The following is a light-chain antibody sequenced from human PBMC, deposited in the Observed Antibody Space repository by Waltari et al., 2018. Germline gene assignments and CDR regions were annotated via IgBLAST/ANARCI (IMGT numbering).Light chain of an antibody. CDR3: QQYYNTPLT. CDR2: WAS. Sequence: DIVMTQSPESLEVSLGERATINCKYSESVLYSRNNKDHLAWYQQKPGQRPKLLIYWASTRESGVPDRFSGSGSETEFTLTINSLQAEDVAVYYCQQYYNTPLTFGGGTKVEIK. CDR1: ESVLYSRNNKDH. V-gene: IGKV4-1*01. J-gene: IGKJ4*01.